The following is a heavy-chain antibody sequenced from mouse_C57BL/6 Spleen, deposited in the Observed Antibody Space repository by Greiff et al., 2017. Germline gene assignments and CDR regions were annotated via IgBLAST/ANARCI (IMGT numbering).Heavy chain of an antibody. CDR2: IDPSDSDT. V-gene: IGHV1-69*01. J-gene: IGHJ4*01. CDR1: GYTFTSYW. CDR3: ARHYYYAIDY. Sequence: QVQLQQPGAELVMPGASVKLSCKASGYTFTSYWMHWVKQRPGQGLEWIGEIDPSDSDTNYTQKFKGKSTLTVDKSSSTAYMQLSSLTSEDSAVYYCARHYYYAIDYWCQGTSVTVSS. D-gene: IGHD1-2*01.